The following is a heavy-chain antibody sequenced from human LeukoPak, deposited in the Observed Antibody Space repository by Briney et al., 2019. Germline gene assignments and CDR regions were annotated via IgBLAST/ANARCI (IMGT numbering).Heavy chain of an antibody. CDR3: AKDRRSGSYYYYYGMDV. CDR1: GFTFSSYG. V-gene: IGHV3-30*18. J-gene: IGHJ6*04. Sequence: PGRSLRLSCAASGFTFSSYGMHWVRQAPGKGLEWVAVISYDGSNKYYADSVKGRFTISRDNSKNTLYLQMNSLRAEDTAVYYCAKDRRSGSYYYYYGMDVWGKGTTVTVSS. CDR2: ISYDGSNK. D-gene: IGHD3-10*01.